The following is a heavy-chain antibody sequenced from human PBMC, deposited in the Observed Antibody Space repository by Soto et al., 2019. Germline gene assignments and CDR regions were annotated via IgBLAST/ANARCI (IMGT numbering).Heavy chain of an antibody. CDR2: INPNSGGT. J-gene: IGHJ6*02. CDR3: ARQRIFGVVTYGMDV. D-gene: IGHD3-3*01. CDR1: GYTFTGYY. V-gene: IGHV1-2*04. Sequence: GASVKVSCKASGYTFTGYYMHWVRQAPGQGLEWMGWINPNSGGTNYAQKFQGWVTMTRDTSISTAYMELSRLRSDDTAVYYCARQRIFGVVTYGMDVWGQGTTVTVSS.